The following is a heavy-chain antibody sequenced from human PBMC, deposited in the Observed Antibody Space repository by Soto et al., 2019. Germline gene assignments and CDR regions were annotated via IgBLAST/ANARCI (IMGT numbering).Heavy chain of an antibody. D-gene: IGHD3-9*01. V-gene: IGHV3-64D*06. CDR3: VKLTDF. CDR1: GFTFSSYD. J-gene: IGHJ4*02. CDR2: ISPTGTNT. Sequence: GGSLRLSCSASGFTFSSYDVHWVRQAPGKGLEFFAGISPTGTNTFYADSVKGRSTISRDNSKNTLFLQMSSLRPEDTAVYYCVKLTDFWGQGTLVTVSS.